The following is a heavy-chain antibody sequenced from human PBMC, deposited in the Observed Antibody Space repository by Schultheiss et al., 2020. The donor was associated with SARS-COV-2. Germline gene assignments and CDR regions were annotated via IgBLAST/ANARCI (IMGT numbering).Heavy chain of an antibody. CDR3: ARDYDYGDYVGDDAFDI. D-gene: IGHD4-17*01. J-gene: IGHJ3*02. V-gene: IGHV3-21*05. CDR2: ISSSSSYT. Sequence: GESLKISCAASGFTFSSYGMHWVRQAPGKGLEWVSYISSSSSYTNYADSVKGRFTISRDNSKNSLYLQMNSLRDEDTAVYYCARDYDYGDYVGDDAFDIWGQGTMVTVSS. CDR1: GFTFSSYG.